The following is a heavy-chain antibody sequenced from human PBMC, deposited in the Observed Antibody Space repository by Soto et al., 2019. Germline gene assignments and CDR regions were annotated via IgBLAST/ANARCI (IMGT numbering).Heavy chain of an antibody. J-gene: IGHJ5*02. CDR2: INPNSGGT. V-gene: IGHV1-2*04. CDR1: GYTFTGYY. D-gene: IGHD6-19*01. Sequence: GASVKVSCKASGYTFTGYYMHWVRQAPGQGLEWMGWINPNSGGTNYAQKFQGWVTMTRDTSISTAYMELSRLRSDDTAVYYCARADGYSSGWYIAPNGPWFDPWGQGTLVTVSS. CDR3: ARADGYSSGWYIAPNGPWFDP.